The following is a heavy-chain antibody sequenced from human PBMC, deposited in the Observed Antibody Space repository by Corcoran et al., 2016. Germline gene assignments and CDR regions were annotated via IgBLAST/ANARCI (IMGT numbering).Heavy chain of an antibody. J-gene: IGHJ6*02. D-gene: IGHD2-2*01. Sequence: QVQLVQSGAEVKKPGSSVKVSCKASGGTFSSYAISWVRQAPGQGLEWMGGIIPIFGTANYAQKFQGRVTITADKSTSTAYMELSSLRSEDTAGDYCARVPAAIPYYYGMDVWGQGTTVTVSS. CDR2: IIPIFGTA. CDR3: ARVPAAIPYYYGMDV. V-gene: IGHV1-69*06. CDR1: GGTFSSYA.